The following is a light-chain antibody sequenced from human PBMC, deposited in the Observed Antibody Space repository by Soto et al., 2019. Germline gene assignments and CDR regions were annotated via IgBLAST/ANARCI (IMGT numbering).Light chain of an antibody. CDR1: QSVSSSY. CDR2: GAS. J-gene: IGKJ4*01. V-gene: IGKV3-20*01. Sequence: EIVLTQSPGTLSLSPGERATLSCRASQSVSSSYLAWYQQKPGQAPRLLIYGASSRANGIPDRFSGSGSGTDFTITISRLEPEDFALYYCQQYGSSPAFGGGTKVEIK. CDR3: QQYGSSPA.